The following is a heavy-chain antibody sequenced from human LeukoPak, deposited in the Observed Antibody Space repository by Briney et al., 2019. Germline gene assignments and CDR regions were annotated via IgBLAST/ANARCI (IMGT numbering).Heavy chain of an antibody. CDR3: ARGGITIFGVVIKSCNWFDP. J-gene: IGHJ5*02. V-gene: IGHV1-69*13. D-gene: IGHD3-3*01. CDR1: GGTFSSYA. Sequence: GASVKVSCTASGGTFSSYAISWVRQAPGQGLEWMGGIIPIFGTANSAQKFQGRVTITADESTSTAYMELGSLRSEDTAVYYCARGGITIFGVVIKSCNWFDPWGQGTLVTVSS. CDR2: IIPIFGTA.